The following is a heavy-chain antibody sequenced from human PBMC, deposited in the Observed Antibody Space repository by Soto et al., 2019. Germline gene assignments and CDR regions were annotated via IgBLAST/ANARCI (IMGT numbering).Heavy chain of an antibody. CDR2: IVPLFGTT. J-gene: IGHJ3*02. D-gene: IGHD3-16*01. CDR3: ARDGDVTSPRLRGAFDI. V-gene: IGHV1-69*01. Sequence: QVQLVQSGAEVKKPGSSVKVSCKASGGTFSSYTFSWVRQAPGQGLEWMGGIVPLFGTTNDAKIFQGRVTISADESTSTVYMGLSSLRSEDSAMYYCARDGDVTSPRLRGAFDIWGQGTVITVSS. CDR1: GGTFSSYT.